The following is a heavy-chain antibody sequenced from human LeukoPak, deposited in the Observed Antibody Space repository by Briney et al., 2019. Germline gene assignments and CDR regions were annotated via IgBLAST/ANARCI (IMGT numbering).Heavy chain of an antibody. CDR2: INPNSGAT. CDR3: TRVKRVIFDY. CDR1: GYTFTGYY. J-gene: IGHJ4*02. V-gene: IGHV1-2*02. D-gene: IGHD1-1*01. Sequence: ASVKVSCKASGYTFTGYYMHWVRQAPGQGLEWMGWINPNSGATLYAQKFQGRVTMTRDTSINTAYMELSSLRSDDTAVYYCTRVKRVIFDYWGQGILVTVSS.